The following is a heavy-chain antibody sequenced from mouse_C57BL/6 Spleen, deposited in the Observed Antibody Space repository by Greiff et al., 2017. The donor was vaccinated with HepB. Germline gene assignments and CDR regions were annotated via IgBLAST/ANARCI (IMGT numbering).Heavy chain of an antibody. J-gene: IGHJ4*01. Sequence: EVMLVESGGGLVKPGGSLKLSCAASGFTFSSYTMSWVRQTPEKRLEWVATISGGGGNTYYPDSVKGRFTISRDNAKNTLYLQMSSLRSEDTALYYCARDDYGSSYAMDYWGQGTSVTVSS. CDR1: GFTFSSYT. V-gene: IGHV5-9*01. CDR3: ARDDYGSSYAMDY. CDR2: ISGGGGNT. D-gene: IGHD1-1*01.